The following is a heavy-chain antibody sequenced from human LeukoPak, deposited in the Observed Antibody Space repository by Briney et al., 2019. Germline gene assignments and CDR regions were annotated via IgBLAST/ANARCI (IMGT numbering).Heavy chain of an antibody. CDR1: GFTFTTYA. J-gene: IGHJ6*03. V-gene: IGHV3-23*01. CDR2: ITGSGGST. D-gene: IGHD6-13*01. Sequence: GGSLRLSCAASGFTFTTYAMSWVRQAPGKGLEWVSVITGSGGSTYYADSVKGRFTISRDNSKNTLYVQMNSLRAEDTAVYYCAKEGYSRGYYSYYYMDVWGKGTTVTVSS. CDR3: AKEGYSRGYYSYYYMDV.